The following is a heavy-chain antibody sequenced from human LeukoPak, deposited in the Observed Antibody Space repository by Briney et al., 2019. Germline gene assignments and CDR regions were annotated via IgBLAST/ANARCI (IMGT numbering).Heavy chain of an antibody. CDR2: IWHDGSNK. J-gene: IGHJ5*02. D-gene: IGHD3-22*01. V-gene: IGHV3-33*01. CDR3: AGRPPHYDSSGYLT. Sequence: GGSLRLSCAASGFTFSSYGMHWVRQAPGKGLEWVAVIWHDGSNKYYADSVKGRFTISRGNSKNTLYLQMNSLKAEDTAVYYCAGRPPHYDSSGYLTWGQGTLVTVSS. CDR1: GFTFSSYG.